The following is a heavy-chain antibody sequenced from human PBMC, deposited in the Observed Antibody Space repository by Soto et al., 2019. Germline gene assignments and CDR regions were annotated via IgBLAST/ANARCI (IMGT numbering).Heavy chain of an antibody. CDR1: GGSISSSNW. CDR3: TNAHSFEYFDY. V-gene: IGHV4-4*02. Sequence: PSETLSLTCAVSGGSISSSNWWSWVRQPPGKGLEWIGEIYHSGSTNYNPSLKSRVTISVDTSKNQFSLKLTSVTAADTAMYYCTNAHSFEYFDYWGQGALVTVSS. D-gene: IGHD5-18*01. J-gene: IGHJ4*02. CDR2: IYHSGST.